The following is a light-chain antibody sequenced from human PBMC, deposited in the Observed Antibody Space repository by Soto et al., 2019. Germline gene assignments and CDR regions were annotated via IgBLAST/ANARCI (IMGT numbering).Light chain of an antibody. CDR2: LNSDGSH. V-gene: IGLV4-69*01. CDR3: QTWGTGILV. J-gene: IGLJ3*02. Sequence: QPVLTQSPSASASLGASVNLTCALSSGHSSYAIAWHQQQPEKGPRALMKLNSDGSHTRGDGIPDRFSGSSSGAERYLTISSLQSEDEADYYCQTWGTGILVFGGGTKLTVL. CDR1: SGHSSYA.